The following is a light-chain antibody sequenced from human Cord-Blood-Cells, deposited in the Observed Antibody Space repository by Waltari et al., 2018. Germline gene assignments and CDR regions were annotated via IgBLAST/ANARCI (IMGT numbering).Light chain of an antibody. V-gene: IGKV3-20*01. CDR1: QSVSSSY. J-gene: IGKJ3*01. CDR3: QQYCSSPT. Sequence: EIVLTQSPGTLSSSPGERATPYCRTSQSVSSSYLDWYQQKPGQAPRLLIYGASSTATDIPDRFSGSGSGTDFTLTISRLEPEDFAVYYCQQYCSSPTFGPGTKVDIK. CDR2: GAS.